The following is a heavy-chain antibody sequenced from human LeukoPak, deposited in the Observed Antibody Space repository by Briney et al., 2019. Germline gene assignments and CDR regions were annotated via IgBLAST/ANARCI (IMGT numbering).Heavy chain of an antibody. Sequence: SETLSLTCAVYGGSFSGYYWSWIRQPPGKGLEWIGEINHSGSTNYNPSLKSRVTISVDTSKNQFSLKLSSVTAADTAVYYCARMGKRYYYDSSGYYSFDYWGQGTLVTVSS. J-gene: IGHJ4*02. CDR2: INHSGST. D-gene: IGHD3-22*01. CDR1: GGSFSGYY. V-gene: IGHV4-34*01. CDR3: ARMGKRYYYDSSGYYSFDY.